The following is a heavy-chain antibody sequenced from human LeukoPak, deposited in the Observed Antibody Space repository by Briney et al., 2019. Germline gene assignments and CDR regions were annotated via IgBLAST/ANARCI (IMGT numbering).Heavy chain of an antibody. Sequence: GASVKVSCKASGYTFTSYAMNWVRQAPGQRLEWMGWINAGNGNTKYSQKFRGRVTITRDTSASTAYMELSSLRSEDTAVYYCARGSLEYSSSWYMYYFDYWGQGTLVTVSS. V-gene: IGHV1-3*01. CDR3: ARGSLEYSSSWYMYYFDY. D-gene: IGHD6-13*01. CDR1: GYTFTSYA. CDR2: INAGNGNT. J-gene: IGHJ4*02.